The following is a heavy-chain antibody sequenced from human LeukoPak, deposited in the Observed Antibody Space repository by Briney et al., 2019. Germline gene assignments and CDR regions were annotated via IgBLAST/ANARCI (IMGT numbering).Heavy chain of an antibody. CDR2: INHSGST. V-gene: IGHV4-34*01. D-gene: IGHD1-14*01. J-gene: IGHJ5*02. CDR1: GGSFSGYY. Sequence: SETLSLTCAVYGGSFSGYYWSWIRQPPGKGLEWIGEINHSGSTNYNPSLKSRVTISVDTSKNQFSLKLSSVTAADTAVYYCARVPEGEYNWFDPWGQGTLVTVSS. CDR3: ARVPEGEYNWFDP.